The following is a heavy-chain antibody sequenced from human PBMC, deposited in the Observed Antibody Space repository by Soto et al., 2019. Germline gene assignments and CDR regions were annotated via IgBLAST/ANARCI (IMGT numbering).Heavy chain of an antibody. J-gene: IGHJ4*02. CDR3: ARQGEYSSSWYDY. CDR2: IYYSGST. Sequence: SDTLSLTCTVSGVSISSYQWSWIRQPPGKGLEWIGYIYYSGSTNYNPSLKSRVTISVDTSKNQFSLKLSSVTAADTAVYYCARQGEYSSSWYDYWGQGTLVTVS. D-gene: IGHD6-13*01. V-gene: IGHV4-59*08. CDR1: GVSISSYQ.